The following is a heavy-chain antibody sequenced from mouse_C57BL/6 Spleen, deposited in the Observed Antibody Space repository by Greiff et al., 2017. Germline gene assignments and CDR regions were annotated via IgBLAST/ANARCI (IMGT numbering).Heavy chain of an antibody. CDR1: GYTFTDYE. CDR3: TRAWYPFDY. J-gene: IGHJ2*01. V-gene: IGHV1-15*01. CDR2: IDPETGGT. Sequence: QVHVKQSGAELVRPGASVTLSCKASGYTFTDYEMHWVKQTPVHGLEWIGAIDPETGGTAYNQKFKGKAILTADKSSSTAYMELRSLTSEDSAVYYCTRAWYPFDYWGQGTTLTVSS. D-gene: IGHD1-1*02.